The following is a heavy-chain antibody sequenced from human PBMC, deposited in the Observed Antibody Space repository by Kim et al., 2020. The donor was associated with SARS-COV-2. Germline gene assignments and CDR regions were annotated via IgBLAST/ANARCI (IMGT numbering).Heavy chain of an antibody. J-gene: IGHJ4*02. V-gene: IGHV3-74*01. CDR1: GFIFSRYW. Sequence: GGSLRLSCAASGFIFSRYWMHWVRQAPGKGLVWVSRINSDGSRTNYADSVKGRFTISRDNAKNTLYLQMNSLRAEDTAVYYCARERHYRPYDYWGQGTLVTVSS. CDR2: INSDGSRT. D-gene: IGHD1-26*01. CDR3: ARERHYRPYDY.